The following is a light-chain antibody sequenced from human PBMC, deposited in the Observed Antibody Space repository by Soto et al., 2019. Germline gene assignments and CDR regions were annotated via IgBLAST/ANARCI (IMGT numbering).Light chain of an antibody. CDR1: SSDVGGYNY. Sequence: QSVLTQPASISGSPGQSITISCTGTSSDVGGYNYVSWYQQYPGKALKLMIYDVDNRPSGVSNRFSGSKSGKTASLTISGLQAEDEADYYCSSYTSSSTVIFGGGTKLTVL. J-gene: IGLJ2*01. V-gene: IGLV2-14*03. CDR2: DVD. CDR3: SSYTSSSTVI.